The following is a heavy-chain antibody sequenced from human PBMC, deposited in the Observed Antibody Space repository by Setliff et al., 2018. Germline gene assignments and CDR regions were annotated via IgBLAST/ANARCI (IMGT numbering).Heavy chain of an antibody. V-gene: IGHV3-NL1*01. D-gene: IGHD3-10*01. J-gene: IGHJ4*02. CDR3: ATGAILWFGRFDY. Sequence: GGSLRLSCAASGFTFSSYAMHWVRQAPGKGLEWVSLISWDGGSTYYADSVKGRFTISRDNSKNTLYLQMNSLRAEDTAVYYCATGAILWFGRFDYWGQGTLVTVSS. CDR2: ISWDGGST. CDR1: GFTFSSYA.